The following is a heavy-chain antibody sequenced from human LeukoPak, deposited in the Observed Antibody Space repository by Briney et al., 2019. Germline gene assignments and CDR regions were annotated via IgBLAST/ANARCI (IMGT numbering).Heavy chain of an antibody. Sequence: GGSLRLSCAASGFTFSSYAMSWVRQAPGKGLELVSAISGSGGSTYYADSVKGRFTISRDNSKNTLYLQMNSLRAEDTAGYYYAEMVVAALYWGQGTLVTVSS. D-gene: IGHD2-15*01. CDR3: AEMVVAALY. J-gene: IGHJ4*02. CDR1: GFTFSSYA. V-gene: IGHV3-23*01. CDR2: ISGSGGST.